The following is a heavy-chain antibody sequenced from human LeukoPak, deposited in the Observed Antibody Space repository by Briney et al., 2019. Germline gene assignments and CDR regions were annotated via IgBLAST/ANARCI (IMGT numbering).Heavy chain of an antibody. Sequence: ASVKVSCKASGGTLSSYAISWVRQAPGQGLEWMGRIIPIFGTANYAQKFQGRVTITTDESTSTAYMELSSLRSEDTAVYYCASPGYSYYYDSSEFDAFDIWGQGTMVTVSS. D-gene: IGHD3-22*01. CDR1: GGTLSSYA. CDR3: ASPGYSYYYDSSEFDAFDI. J-gene: IGHJ3*02. V-gene: IGHV1-69*05. CDR2: IIPIFGTA.